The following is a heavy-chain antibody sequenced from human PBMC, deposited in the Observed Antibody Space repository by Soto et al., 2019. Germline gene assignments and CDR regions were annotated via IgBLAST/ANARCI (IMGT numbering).Heavy chain of an antibody. J-gene: IGHJ4*02. CDR1: GGSISSYY. V-gene: IGHV4-59*01. D-gene: IGHD5-18*01. CDR3: ARYVDTAMERAVDY. CDR2: IYYSGST. Sequence: SETLSLTCTVPGGSISSYYWSWIRQPPGKGLEWIGYIYYSGSTSYNPSLKSRVTISVVTSKNQFSLKLSSVTAADTAVYYCARYVDTAMERAVDYWGQGTLVTVSS.